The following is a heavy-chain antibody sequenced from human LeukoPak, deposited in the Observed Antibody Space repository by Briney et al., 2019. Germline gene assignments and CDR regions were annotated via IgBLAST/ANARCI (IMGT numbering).Heavy chain of an antibody. CDR2: IRYDGTNT. CDR1: GFTFSNYG. Sequence: GGSLRLSCAASGFTFSNYGLHWVRQAPGKGLARMAFIRYDGTNTYYADTVKGRFTISRDNSKNTLYLQMNSLRAEDTAVYYCAKDLLDSSAPQGVDYWGQGTLVTVSS. J-gene: IGHJ4*02. V-gene: IGHV3-30*02. CDR3: AKDLLDSSAPQGVDY. D-gene: IGHD6-25*01.